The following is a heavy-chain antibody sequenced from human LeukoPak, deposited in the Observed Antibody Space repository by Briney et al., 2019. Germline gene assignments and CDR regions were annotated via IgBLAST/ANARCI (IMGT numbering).Heavy chain of an antibody. CDR1: GFSFDSHI. V-gene: IGHV3-33*06. CDR2: IWYDGSRR. Sequence: GGSLRLSCAASGFSFDSHIMHWVRQAPGKGLEWVAGIWYDGSRRNYGDSAEGRLSVSRDNSRNTLDLQMNSLTAEDTAVYYCAKDKWEERGNYYHYFDYWGQGILVTVSS. J-gene: IGHJ4*02. CDR3: AKDKWEERGNYYHYFDY. D-gene: IGHD1-26*01.